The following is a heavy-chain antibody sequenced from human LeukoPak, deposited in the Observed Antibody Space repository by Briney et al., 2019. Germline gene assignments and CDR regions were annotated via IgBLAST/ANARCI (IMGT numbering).Heavy chain of an antibody. V-gene: IGHV4-34*01. Sequence: PSETLSLTCAVYGGSFSGYHWSWIRQPPGKGLEWIGEINHSGSTNYNPSLKSRVTISVDTSKNQFSLKLSSVTAADTAVYYCAREDIVLMVYVAWGQGTLVTVSS. D-gene: IGHD2-8*01. CDR3: AREDIVLMVYVA. CDR2: INHSGST. CDR1: GGSFSGYH. J-gene: IGHJ5*02.